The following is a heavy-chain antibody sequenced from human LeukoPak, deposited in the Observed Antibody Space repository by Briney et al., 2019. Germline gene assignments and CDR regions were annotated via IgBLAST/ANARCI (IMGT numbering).Heavy chain of an antibody. V-gene: IGHV4-39*01. CDR3: ARHYGP. J-gene: IGHJ5*02. CDR1: EFTFSSYS. D-gene: IGHD3-10*01. Sequence: GSLRLSCAASEFTFSSYSMNWIRQPPGKGLEWIGSIYDSGSTYYNPSLKSRVTISVDTSKNQLSLKLNSVTAADTAVYYCARHYGPWGQGTLVTVSS. CDR2: IYDSGST.